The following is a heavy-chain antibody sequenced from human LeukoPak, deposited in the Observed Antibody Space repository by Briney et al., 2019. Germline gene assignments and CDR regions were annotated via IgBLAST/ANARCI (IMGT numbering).Heavy chain of an antibody. D-gene: IGHD3-10*01. V-gene: IGHV3-7*01. CDR2: IKQDGSEK. CDR3: ASSGSHIFGYYYYYMDV. J-gene: IGHJ6*03. Sequence: PGGSLRLSCAASGFTFSSYWMSWVRQAPGKGLEWAANIKQDGSEKYYVDSVKGRFTISRDNAKNSLYLQMNSLRAEDTAVYYCASSGSHIFGYYYYYMDVWGKGTTVTASS. CDR1: GFTFSSYW.